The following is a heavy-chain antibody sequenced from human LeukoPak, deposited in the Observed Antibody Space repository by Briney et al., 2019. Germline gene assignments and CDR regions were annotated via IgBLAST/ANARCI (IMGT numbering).Heavy chain of an antibody. Sequence: GGSLRLSCAASGFTFSSYGMHWVRQAPGKGLEWVAVIPYDGSNKYYADSVKGRFTISRDNSKNTLYLQMNSLRAEDTAVYYCARVSYSSSTYYMDVWGKGTTVTVSS. CDR3: ARVSYSSSTYYMDV. J-gene: IGHJ6*03. D-gene: IGHD6-13*01. V-gene: IGHV3-30*03. CDR1: GFTFSSYG. CDR2: IPYDGSNK.